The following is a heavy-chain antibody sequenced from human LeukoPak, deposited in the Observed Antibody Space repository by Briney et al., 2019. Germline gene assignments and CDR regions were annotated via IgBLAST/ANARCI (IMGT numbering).Heavy chain of an antibody. Sequence: PSETLSLTCTVSGGSISRSRDYWGWIRQPPGKGLEWIGSIYYSGSTNYNPSLKSRVTISVDTSKNQFSLKLSSVTAADTAVYYCARHSFYYYGSGSHLEYWGQGTLVTVSS. J-gene: IGHJ4*02. D-gene: IGHD3-10*01. V-gene: IGHV4-39*01. CDR3: ARHSFYYYGSGSHLEY. CDR2: IYYSGST. CDR1: GGSISRSRDY.